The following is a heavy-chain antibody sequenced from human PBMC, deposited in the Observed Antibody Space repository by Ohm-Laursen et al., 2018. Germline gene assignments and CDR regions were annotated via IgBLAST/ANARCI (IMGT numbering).Heavy chain of an antibody. Sequence: SLRLSCAASGFTFGNYAMHWVRQAPGKGLEWLSYINAYKNDLFYADSVKGRFTISRDNAENLLYLQMDRLRDDDTAVYYCARDRDWAIDYWGQGTLVTVSS. CDR3: ARDRDWAIDY. CDR2: INAYKNDL. J-gene: IGHJ4*02. V-gene: IGHV3-48*02. CDR1: GFTFGNYA. D-gene: IGHD3/OR15-3a*01.